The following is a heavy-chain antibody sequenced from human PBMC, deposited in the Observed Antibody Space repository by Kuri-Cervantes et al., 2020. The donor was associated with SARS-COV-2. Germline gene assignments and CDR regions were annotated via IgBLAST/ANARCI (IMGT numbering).Heavy chain of an antibody. CDR3: ARGETKRTSLTTYYYYGMDV. Sequence: GSLRLSCAVYGGSFSGYYWSWIRQPPGKGLEWIGEINHSGSTNYNPSLKSRVTISVDTSKNQFSLKLSFVTAADTAVYYCARGETKRTSLTTYYYYGMDVWGQGTTVTGSS. D-gene: IGHD2-2*01. CDR1: GGSFSGYY. V-gene: IGHV4-34*01. J-gene: IGHJ6*02. CDR2: INHSGST.